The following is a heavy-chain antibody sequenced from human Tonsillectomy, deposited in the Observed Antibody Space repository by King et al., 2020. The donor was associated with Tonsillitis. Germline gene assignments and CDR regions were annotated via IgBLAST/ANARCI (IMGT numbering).Heavy chain of an antibody. Sequence: VQLVQSGGGLVQPGRSLRLSCTASGFTFGDYAMSWFRQAPGKGLEWVGFIRSKAYGGTTEYAASVKGRFTISRDDSKSSAYLQMNSLKTEDTGVYYCTRLYDFCSGYPRYWFDPWGQGTLVTVSS. D-gene: IGHD3-3*01. J-gene: IGHJ5*02. CDR3: TRLYDFCSGYPRYWFDP. V-gene: IGHV3-49*03. CDR1: GFTFGDYA. CDR2: IRSKAYGGTT.